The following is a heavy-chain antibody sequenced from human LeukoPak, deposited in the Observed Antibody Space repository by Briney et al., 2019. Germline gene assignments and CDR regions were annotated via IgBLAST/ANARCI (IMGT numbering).Heavy chain of an antibody. D-gene: IGHD5-12*01. V-gene: IGHV5-51*01. Sequence: GESLKISCKGSGYSSTSYWIGWVRQMPGKGLEWMGIIYPGDSGTRYSPSFQGQVTISADKSISTAYLQWSSLKASDTAMYYCARLIGGYDFPSSLDYWGQGTLVTVSS. CDR1: GYSSTSYW. J-gene: IGHJ4*02. CDR3: ARLIGGYDFPSSLDY. CDR2: IYPGDSGT.